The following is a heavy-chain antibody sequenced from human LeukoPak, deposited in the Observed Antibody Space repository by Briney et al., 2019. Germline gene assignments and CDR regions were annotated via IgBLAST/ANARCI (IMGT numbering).Heavy chain of an antibody. CDR1: GYTFTAKY. D-gene: IGHD2/OR15-2a*01. Sequence: ASVKVSFKTSGYTFTAKYTQWVRQAPGQGLEWMGWLNPNSGATKYAQKFQGRVTMTRDTSINTAYMELSRLTSDDTAVYYCARYRCKTTSGCEDTDAFDTWGQGTMVTVSS. J-gene: IGHJ3*02. CDR3: ARYRCKTTSGCEDTDAFDT. V-gene: IGHV1-2*02. CDR2: LNPNSGAT.